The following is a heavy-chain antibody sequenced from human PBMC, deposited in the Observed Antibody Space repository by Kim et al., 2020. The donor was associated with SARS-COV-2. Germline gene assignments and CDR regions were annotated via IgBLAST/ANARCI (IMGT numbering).Heavy chain of an antibody. CDR3: AREGVRGVIITPYYYGMDV. D-gene: IGHD3-10*01. CDR1: GGSISSSNW. Sequence: SETLSLTCAVSGGSISSSNWWSWVRQPPGKGLEWIGEIYHSGSTNYNPSLKSRVTISVDKSKNQFSLKLSSVTAADTAVYYCAREGVRGVIITPYYYGMDVWGQGTTVTVSS. CDR2: IYHSGST. V-gene: IGHV4-4*02. J-gene: IGHJ6*02.